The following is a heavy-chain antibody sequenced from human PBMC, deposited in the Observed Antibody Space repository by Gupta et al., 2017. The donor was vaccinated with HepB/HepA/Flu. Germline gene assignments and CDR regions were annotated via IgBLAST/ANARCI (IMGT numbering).Heavy chain of an antibody. D-gene: IGHD3-10*01. J-gene: IGHJ4*02. CDR3: ARVCGDYGSGSYYLDY. CDR2: INHSGST. CDR1: GGSFSGYY. Sequence: QVQLQQWGAGLLKPSETLSLTCAVYGGSFSGYYWSWIRQPPGKGLGWIGEINHSGSTNYNPSLESRVTISVDTSKNQCALKLSSVTAADTAVYYCARVCGDYGSGSYYLDYGGQGTLVTVSS. V-gene: IGHV4-34*01.